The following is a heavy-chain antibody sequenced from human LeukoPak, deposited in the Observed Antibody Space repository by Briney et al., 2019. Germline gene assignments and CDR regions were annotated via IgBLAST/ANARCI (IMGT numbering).Heavy chain of an antibody. V-gene: IGHV3-48*02. CDR1: GFTFSGSA. CDR2: ISSSSSTI. CDR3: ARDVHSSNYYDSSGPGDY. D-gene: IGHD3-22*01. J-gene: IGHJ4*02. Sequence: GGSLRLSCAASGFTFSGSAMHWVRQAPGKGLEWVSYISSSSSTIYYADSVKGRFTISRDNAKNSLYLQMNSLRDEDTAVYYCARDVHSSNYYDSSGPGDYWGQGTLVTVSS.